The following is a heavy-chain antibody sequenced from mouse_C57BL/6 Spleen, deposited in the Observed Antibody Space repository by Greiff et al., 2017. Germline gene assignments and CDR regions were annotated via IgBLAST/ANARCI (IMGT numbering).Heavy chain of an antibody. D-gene: IGHD3-3*01. CDR2: INPNNGGT. CDR3: ARGSRGHCTMDY. Sequence: EVQLQQSGPELVKPGASVKISCKASGYTFTDYKMHWVKQSPGKSLEWIGDINPNNGGTIYTQKFKGKATLTVDTSSSTAYMQLSSLTSEDTAVYDCARGSRGHCTMDYWGKGTTVTVSS. J-gene: IGHJ4*01. V-gene: IGHV1-18*01. CDR1: GYTFTDYK.